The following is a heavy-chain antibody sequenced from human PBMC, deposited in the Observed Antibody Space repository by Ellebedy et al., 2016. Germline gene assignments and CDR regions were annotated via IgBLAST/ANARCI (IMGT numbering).Heavy chain of an antibody. CDR1: GGTFSSYA. CDR3: ARRGLRFVSYFAMDV. CDR2: IIPIFGTA. J-gene: IGHJ6*02. V-gene: IGHV1-69*13. Sequence: SVKVSXXASGGTFSSYAISWVRQAPGQGLEWMGGIIPIFGTANYAQKFQGRVTITADESTSTAYMELSSLRSEDTAVYYCARRGLRFVSYFAMDVWGQGTTVTVSS. D-gene: IGHD2-21*02.